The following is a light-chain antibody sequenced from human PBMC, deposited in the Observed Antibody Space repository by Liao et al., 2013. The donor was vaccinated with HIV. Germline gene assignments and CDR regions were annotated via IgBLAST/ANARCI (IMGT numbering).Light chain of an antibody. CDR1: DIGSKT. Sequence: SYELTQPPSLSVAPGRTARITCGGNDIGSKTVHWYQQKPGQAPVLVIYYNSDRPSGIPERFSGSNSGNMATLTISRVEAGDEADYYCQVWDNGDDRVVFGGGTKLTVL. CDR2: YNS. V-gene: IGLV3-21*04. J-gene: IGLJ2*01. CDR3: QVWDNGDDRVV.